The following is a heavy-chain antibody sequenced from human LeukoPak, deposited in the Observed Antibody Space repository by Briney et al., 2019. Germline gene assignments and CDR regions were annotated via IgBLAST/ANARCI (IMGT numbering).Heavy chain of an antibody. Sequence: ASVKVSCKASGYTFTGYYMHWVRQAPGQGLEWMGWINPNSGGTNYAQKFQGRVTMTRDTSISTAYMELSRLRSDDTAVYHCARPPKYCSSTSCYDYWGQGTLVTVSS. CDR3: ARPPKYCSSTSCYDY. CDR1: GYTFTGYY. V-gene: IGHV1-2*02. CDR2: INPNSGGT. D-gene: IGHD2-2*01. J-gene: IGHJ4*02.